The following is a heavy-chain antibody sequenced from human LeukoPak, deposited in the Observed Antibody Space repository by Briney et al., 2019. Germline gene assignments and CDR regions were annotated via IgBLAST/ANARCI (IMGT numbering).Heavy chain of an antibody. Sequence: GGSLRLSCAASGFTFSSYGMYWVRQTPGKALEWVSAITPTGDRTYYADSVKGRFTISRDNAKNSLYLQMNSLRAEDTAVYYCAELGITMIGGVWGKGTTVTISS. CDR1: GFTFSSYG. CDR3: AELGITMIGGV. J-gene: IGHJ6*04. CDR2: ITPTGDRT. D-gene: IGHD3-10*02. V-gene: IGHV3-23*01.